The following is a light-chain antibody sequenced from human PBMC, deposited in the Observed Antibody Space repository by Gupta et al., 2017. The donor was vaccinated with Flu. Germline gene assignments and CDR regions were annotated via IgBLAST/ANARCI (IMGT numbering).Light chain of an antibody. J-gene: IGLJ3*02. CDR3: QAYEDFNRGV. V-gene: IGLV6-57*01. CDR2: EDN. CDR1: SGSIVSNI. Sequence: NFMLTPPHSVSASPGNTVTISCPRSSGSIVSNIVQWYRQRPGVPPTIVMYEDNRRPSGVPDRFSGSIDSSSNSASLTVSGLETEDEADYYCQAYEDFNRGVFCGGTKLSVL.